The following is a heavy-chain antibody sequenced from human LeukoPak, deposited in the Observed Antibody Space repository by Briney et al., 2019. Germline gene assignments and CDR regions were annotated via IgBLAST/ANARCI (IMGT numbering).Heavy chain of an antibody. CDR2: IYPGDSDT. CDR3: VRTSQWLARDDAFDI. J-gene: IGHJ3*02. CDR1: GYSFTSYW. D-gene: IGHD6-19*01. V-gene: IGHV5-51*01. Sequence: GESLKISCKGSGYSFTSYWIGWVRQMPGKGLEWMGIIYPGDSDTRYSPSFQGQVTISADKSISTAYLQWSGLKASDTAMYYCVRTSQWLARDDAFDIWGQGTMVTVSS.